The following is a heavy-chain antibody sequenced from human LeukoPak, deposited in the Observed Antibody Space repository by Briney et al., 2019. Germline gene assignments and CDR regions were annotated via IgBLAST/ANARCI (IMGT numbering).Heavy chain of an antibody. CDR1: GFTLSDYY. V-gene: IGHV3-11*01. CDR2: ISSSGSTI. CDR3: AKRTMSAFDS. Sequence: GGSLRLSCAASGFTLSDYYMSWIRQAPGKGLEWVSYISSSGSTIYYADSVKGRFIISRDNSKNMVYLQMNSLTVEDAATYYCAKRTMSAFDSWGQGTLLIVSS. D-gene: IGHD5-24*01. J-gene: IGHJ4*02.